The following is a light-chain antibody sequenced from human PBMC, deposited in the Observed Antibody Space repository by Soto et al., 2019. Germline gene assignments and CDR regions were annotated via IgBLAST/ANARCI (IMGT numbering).Light chain of an antibody. CDR1: SSNIGSNA. CDR3: ASCDDSLNGVV. CDR2: TNN. V-gene: IGLV1-44*01. Sequence: QSALTQPPSASGTPGQRVTISCSGSSSNIGSNAVNWYQQLPGTAPKLLIYTNNQRPSGVPDRFSGSKSGTSASLAISGLQSEDEADYCCASCDDSLNGVVFGGGTKLTVL. J-gene: IGLJ2*01.